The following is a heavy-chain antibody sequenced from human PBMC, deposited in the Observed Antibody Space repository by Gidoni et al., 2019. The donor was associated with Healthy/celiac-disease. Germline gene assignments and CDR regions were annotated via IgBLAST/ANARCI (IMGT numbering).Heavy chain of an antibody. Sequence: SFSGYYWSWIRQPPGKGLEWIGEINHSGSTNYNPSLKSRVTISVDTSKNQFSLKLSSVTAADTAVYYCARGGRVAGLAYWGQGTLVTVSS. CDR2: INHSGST. J-gene: IGHJ4*02. D-gene: IGHD6-19*01. CDR1: SFSGYY. V-gene: IGHV4-34*01. CDR3: ARGGRVAGLAY.